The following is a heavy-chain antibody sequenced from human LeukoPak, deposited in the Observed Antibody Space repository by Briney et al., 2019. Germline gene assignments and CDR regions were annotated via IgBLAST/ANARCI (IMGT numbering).Heavy chain of an antibody. CDR1: GFTVSSNY. J-gene: IGHJ6*02. V-gene: IGHV3-30-3*01. D-gene: IGHD4-17*01. CDR2: ISYDGSNK. CDR3: ARDRTTVTTLGSLDYGMDV. Sequence: PLGSPRLSCAASGFTVSSNYMSWVRQAPGKGLEWVAVISYDGSNKYYADSVKGRFTISRDNSKNTLYLQMNSLRAEDTAVYYCARDRTTVTTLGSLDYGMDVWGQGTTATVSS.